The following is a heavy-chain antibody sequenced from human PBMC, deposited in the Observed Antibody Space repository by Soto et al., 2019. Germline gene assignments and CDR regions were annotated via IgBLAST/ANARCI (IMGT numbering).Heavy chain of an antibody. CDR3: ASQRLYSSGRRSGMDV. CDR1: GGSFSGYY. J-gene: IGHJ6*02. CDR2: INHSGST. D-gene: IGHD6-19*01. Sequence: QVQLQQWGAGLLKPSETLSLTCAVYGGSFSGYYWSWIRQPPGKGLEWIGEINHSGSTNYNPSLKGRVTIYVYTSKNQFSLKLSSVTAADTAVYYCASQRLYSSGRRSGMDVWGQGTKVTVSS. V-gene: IGHV4-34*01.